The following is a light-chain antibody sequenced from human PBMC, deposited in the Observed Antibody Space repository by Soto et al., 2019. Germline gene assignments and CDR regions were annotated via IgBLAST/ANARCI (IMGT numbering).Light chain of an antibody. Sequence: EIVLTHSPGTLSLSPGERATLSCRASQSVSSSYLAWYQQKPGQAPRLLIYGASSRATDFPDRFSGSGSGIDFTLTISRLEPEDFAVYYCQQYDRPPYTFGQGTKLQI. CDR3: QQYDRPPYT. J-gene: IGKJ2*01. CDR2: GAS. V-gene: IGKV3-20*01. CDR1: QSVSSSY.